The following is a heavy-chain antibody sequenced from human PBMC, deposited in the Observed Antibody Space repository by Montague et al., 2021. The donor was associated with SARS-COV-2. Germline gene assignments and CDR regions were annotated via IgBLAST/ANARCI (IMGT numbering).Heavy chain of an antibody. CDR3: ARHGITSFGVVSNFDY. CDR1: GGSISSGGYY. Sequence: TLSLTCTVSGGSISSGGYYWSWIRQHPGKGLEWIGYIYYSGSTYYNPSLKSRVTISVDTSKNQFSLKLSSVTAADTAVYYCARHGITSFGVVSNFDYWGQGTLVTVSS. CDR2: IYYSGST. D-gene: IGHD3-3*01. J-gene: IGHJ4*02. V-gene: IGHV4-31*03.